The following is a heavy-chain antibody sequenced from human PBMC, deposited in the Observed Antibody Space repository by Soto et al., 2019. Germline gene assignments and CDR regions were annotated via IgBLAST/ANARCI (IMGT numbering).Heavy chain of an antibody. CDR3: AKNPQRGTSGWHIPSIYYFDY. CDR1: GFTFSSYA. J-gene: IGHJ4*02. CDR2: ISGSGGST. V-gene: IGHV3-23*01. Sequence: PGGSLRLSCAASGFTFSSYAMSWVRQAPGKGLEWVSAISGSGGSTYYADSVKGRFTISRDNSKNTLYLQMNSLRAEDTAVYYCAKNPQRGTSGWHIPSIYYFDYWGQGTLVTVPQ. D-gene: IGHD6-19*01.